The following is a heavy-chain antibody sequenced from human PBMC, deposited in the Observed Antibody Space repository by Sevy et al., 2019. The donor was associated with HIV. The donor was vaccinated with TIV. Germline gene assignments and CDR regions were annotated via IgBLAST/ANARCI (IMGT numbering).Heavy chain of an antibody. V-gene: IGHV3-7*03. J-gene: IGHJ6*02. CDR2: IKRDGSEK. CDR1: GFTFSNYW. D-gene: IGHD2-2*01. CDR3: ARDCSSTKCLWGLDV. Sequence: GGYLRLSCAASGFTFSNYWMSWVRQAPGKGLEWVANIKRDGSEKYYVASVKGRFTISRDNAKNSLHLHMNSLRAEDTAVYYCARDCSSTKCLWGLDVWGQGTTVTVSS.